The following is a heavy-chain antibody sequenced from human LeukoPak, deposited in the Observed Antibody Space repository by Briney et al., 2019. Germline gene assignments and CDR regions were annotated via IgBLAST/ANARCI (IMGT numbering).Heavy chain of an antibody. CDR2: ISSSSSYI. J-gene: IGHJ4*02. Sequence: GGSLRLSCAASGFTFSNYGMSWVRQAPGKGLEWVSSISSSSSYIYYADSVKGRFTISRDNAKNSLYLQMNSLRAEDTAVYYCAKDRLRYGSDPLDFDYWGQGTLVTVSS. V-gene: IGHV3-21*01. CDR1: GFTFSNYG. D-gene: IGHD3-10*01. CDR3: AKDRLRYGSDPLDFDY.